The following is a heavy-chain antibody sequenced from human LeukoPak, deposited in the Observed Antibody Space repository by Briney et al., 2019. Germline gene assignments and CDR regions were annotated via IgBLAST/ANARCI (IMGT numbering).Heavy chain of an antibody. CDR2: IHSSGSA. CDR3: ANTLYSVVFDP. V-gene: IGHV4-4*07. J-gene: IGHJ5*02. D-gene: IGHD3-22*01. CDR1: GGSISGFY. Sequence: SGTLSLTCTVSGGSISGFYCSWLRQSAEKGLEWIGRIHSSGSANYNPSLKSRVTMSVDTSKNQFSLQVTSMTAADTAVYHCANTLYSVVFDPWGPGTLVTVSP.